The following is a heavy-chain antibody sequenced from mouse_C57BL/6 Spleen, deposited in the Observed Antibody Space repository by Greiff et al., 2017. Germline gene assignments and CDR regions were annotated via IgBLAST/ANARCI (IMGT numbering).Heavy chain of an antibody. V-gene: IGHV1-67*01. Sequence: VQVVESGPELVRPGVSVKISCKGSGYTFTDYAMHWVKQSHAKSLEWIGVISTYYGDASYNQKFKDKATMTVDKSSSTAYMELARLTSEDSAVYYCARSVGYDGYYGYWGQGTTLTVSS. J-gene: IGHJ2*01. D-gene: IGHD2-3*01. CDR2: ISTYYGDA. CDR1: GYTFTDYA. CDR3: ARSVGYDGYYGY.